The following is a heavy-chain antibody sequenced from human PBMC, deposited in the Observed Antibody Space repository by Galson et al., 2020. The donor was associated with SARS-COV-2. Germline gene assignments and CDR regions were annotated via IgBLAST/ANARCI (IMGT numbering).Heavy chain of an antibody. CDR3: ARDKGTNYPYYLDY. D-gene: IGHD1-1*01. J-gene: IGHJ4*02. CDR1: GFTFSSHG. Sequence: GGSLRLSCAASGFTFSSHGMNWVRQAPGKGLEWVAIMSYDGSKIFYGDSVKGRFTISRDNSKNTLYLEMNSLRAEDTAVYYCARDKGTNYPYYLDYWGQGTLVTVSS. CDR2: MSYDGSKI. V-gene: IGHV3-30*03.